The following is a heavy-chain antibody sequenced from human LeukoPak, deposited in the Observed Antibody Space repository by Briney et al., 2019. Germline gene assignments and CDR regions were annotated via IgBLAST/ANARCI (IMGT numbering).Heavy chain of an antibody. CDR1: GFTLSSHN. CDR3: ARPGITAFDI. V-gene: IGHV3-48*01. D-gene: IGHD3-10*01. CDR2: ISSSGSIT. Sequence: PGGSLRLSCVASGFTLSSHNISWVRQAPGKGLEWVSHISSSGSITYYGDSVKGRITISRDNAKNSVSLYMNSLRAEDSAVYYCARPGITAFDIWGQGTMVTVSS. J-gene: IGHJ3*02.